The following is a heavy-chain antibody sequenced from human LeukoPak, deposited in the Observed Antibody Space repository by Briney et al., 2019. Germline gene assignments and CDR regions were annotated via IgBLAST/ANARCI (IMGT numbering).Heavy chain of an antibody. Sequence: GGTLRLSCAASGLTFSSYSKNWVRNAPGKGQDRVSSISSSSNYIYYADSVEGRFTISRDNAKNSLYLQQNSLRAEDTAVYYCARGPHAMVRGVIITEFYFDYWGQGTLVTVSS. CDR3: ARGPHAMVRGVIITEFYFDY. J-gene: IGHJ4*02. D-gene: IGHD3-10*01. CDR1: GLTFSSYS. CDR2: ISSSSNYI. V-gene: IGHV3-21*01.